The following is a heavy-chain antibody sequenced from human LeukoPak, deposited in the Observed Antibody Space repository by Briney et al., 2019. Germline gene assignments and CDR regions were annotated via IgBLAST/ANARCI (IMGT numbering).Heavy chain of an antibody. CDR1: GLTFHDYA. D-gene: IGHD2-21*01. V-gene: IGHV3-23*01. J-gene: IGHJ6*03. Sequence: GGSLRLSCAISGLTFHDYAMTWVRQAPGKGLEWVSTIVGDSSKTYYADSVKGRFTISRDNSNYMLFLHMDNLRAEDTAIYYCAKQPYNCYCLDVWGKGTTVTVSS. CDR3: AKQPYNCYCLDV. CDR2: IVGDSSKT.